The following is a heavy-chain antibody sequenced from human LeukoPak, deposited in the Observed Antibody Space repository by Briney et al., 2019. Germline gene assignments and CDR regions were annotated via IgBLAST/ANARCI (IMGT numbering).Heavy chain of an antibody. J-gene: IGHJ6*04. Sequence: PSQTLSLTCAVSGGSISSGGYSWSWIRQPPGKGLEWNGYIYHSGSTYYNPSLKSRVTISVDRSKNQFSLKLSSVTAADTAVYYCARSPHPYYYYGMDVWGEGTTVTVSS. CDR2: IYHSGST. V-gene: IGHV4-30-2*01. CDR3: ARSPHPYYYYGMDV. CDR1: GGSISSGGYS.